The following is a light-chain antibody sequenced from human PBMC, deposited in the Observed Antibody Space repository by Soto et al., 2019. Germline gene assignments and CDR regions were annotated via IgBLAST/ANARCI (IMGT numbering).Light chain of an antibody. Sequence: DIQMTQSPSTLSASVGDRVTITCRASQSVNRWLAWYQQKPGKAPKLLIYEASSLESGVPSRFSGSGSGTEFTLTISGLLPEDFAAYHCQQLYTLPFTFGQGTRLEIK. CDR3: QQLYTLPFT. V-gene: IGKV1-5*03. J-gene: IGKJ5*01. CDR1: QSVNRW. CDR2: EAS.